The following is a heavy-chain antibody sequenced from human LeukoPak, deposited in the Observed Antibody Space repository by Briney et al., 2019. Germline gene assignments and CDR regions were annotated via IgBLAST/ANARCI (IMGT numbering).Heavy chain of an antibody. CDR1: VDSFSNYY. Sequence: PSETLSLTCAVYVDSFSNYYWNWIRQTPGKGLEWIGEVNESGGTNINPSLRSRVTISVDTSKNQFSLKLSSVTAADTAVYYCARGISYSSSWYGTNWFDPWGQGTLVTVSS. V-gene: IGHV4-34*01. CDR2: VNESGGT. CDR3: ARGISYSSSWYGTNWFDP. D-gene: IGHD6-13*01. J-gene: IGHJ5*02.